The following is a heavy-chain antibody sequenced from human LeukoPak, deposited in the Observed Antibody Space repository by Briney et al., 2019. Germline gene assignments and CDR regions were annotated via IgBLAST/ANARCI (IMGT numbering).Heavy chain of an antibody. D-gene: IGHD2-2*01. J-gene: IGHJ3*02. V-gene: IGHV1-2*02. Sequence: ASVKVSCKASGYTFTGYYMHWVRQAPGQGLEWMGWINPNSGGTNYAQKFQGRVTMTRDTSISTAYMELSRLRSDDTAVYYCAREPLYCSSTSCYWDRGPNDAFDIWGQGTMVTVSS. CDR2: INPNSGGT. CDR1: GYTFTGYY. CDR3: AREPLYCSSTSCYWDRGPNDAFDI.